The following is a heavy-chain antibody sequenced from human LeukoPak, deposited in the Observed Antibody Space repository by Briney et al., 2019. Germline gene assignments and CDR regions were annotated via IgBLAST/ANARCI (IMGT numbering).Heavy chain of an antibody. V-gene: IGHV1-2*02. D-gene: IGHD2-15*01. CDR3: ATAGYCSGGSCSDWFDP. J-gene: IGHJ5*02. CDR2: ISPNSGGI. Sequence: GASVKVSCKASGSTLTDNYIHWVRQAPGQGLEWMGWISPNSGGINYARKFQGRVTMTRDTSIGTAYMELSRLRSDDTAVYYCATAGYCSGGSCSDWFDPWGQGTLVTVSS. CDR1: GSTLTDNY.